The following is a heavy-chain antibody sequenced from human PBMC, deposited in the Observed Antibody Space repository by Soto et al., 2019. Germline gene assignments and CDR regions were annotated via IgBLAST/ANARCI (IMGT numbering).Heavy chain of an antibody. V-gene: IGHV3-30-3*01. J-gene: IGHJ6*02. CDR3: ARPCLYSSIPHHANSGTDV. CDR1: GYSFSSYP. Sequence: GESLKISCKVSGYSFSSYPMDWVRQAPGKGLKWVAVISYDGTNEHYADSVKGRFTISRDNSKNTLYLQMNSLRAEDTAVYYCARPCLYSSIPHHANSGTDVWGQGTMVTVSS. D-gene: IGHD6-13*01. CDR2: ISYDGTNE.